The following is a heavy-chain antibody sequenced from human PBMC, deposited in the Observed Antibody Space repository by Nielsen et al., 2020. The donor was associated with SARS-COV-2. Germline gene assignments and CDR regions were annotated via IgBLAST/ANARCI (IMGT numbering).Heavy chain of an antibody. D-gene: IGHD3-10*01. V-gene: IGHV1-46*01. J-gene: IGHJ4*02. CDR3: ARSGRVTMVRGVIGLFDY. CDR1: GYTFTSYY. Sequence: ASVKVSCKASGYTFTSYYMHWVRQAPGQGLEWMGIINPSGGSTSYAQKFQGRVTMTRDTSTSTVYMELSSLRSEDTAAYYCARSGRVTMVRGVIGLFDYWGQGTLVTVSS. CDR2: INPSGGST.